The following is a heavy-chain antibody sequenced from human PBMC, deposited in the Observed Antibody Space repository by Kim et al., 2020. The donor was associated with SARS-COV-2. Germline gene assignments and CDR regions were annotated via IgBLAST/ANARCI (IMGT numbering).Heavy chain of an antibody. CDR2: ISSSSSYI. D-gene: IGHD6-13*01. V-gene: IGHV3-21*01. J-gene: IGHJ4*02. Sequence: GGSLRLSCEASEFTFSSYSMSWVRQAPGKGLEWVSSISSSSSYIYYADSVKGRFTISRDNSKNSLYLQMNSLRAEDTAVYYCARDGIAAIFDYWGQGTLVTVSS. CDR1: EFTFSSYS. CDR3: ARDGIAAIFDY.